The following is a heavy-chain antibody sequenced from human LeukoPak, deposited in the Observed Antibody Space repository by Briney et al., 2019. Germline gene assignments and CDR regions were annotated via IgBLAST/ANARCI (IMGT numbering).Heavy chain of an antibody. V-gene: IGHV4-4*07. CDR1: GGSISSYY. CDR2: IYTSGST. CDR3: ARESSVLRYFDWLGDFDY. Sequence: PSETLSLTCTVSGGSISSYYWSWIRQPAGKGLEWIGRIYTSGSTNYNPSLKSRVTMSVDTSKNQFSLKLSSVTAADTAVYYCARESSVLRYFDWLGDFDYWGQGTLVTVSS. D-gene: IGHD3-9*01. J-gene: IGHJ4*02.